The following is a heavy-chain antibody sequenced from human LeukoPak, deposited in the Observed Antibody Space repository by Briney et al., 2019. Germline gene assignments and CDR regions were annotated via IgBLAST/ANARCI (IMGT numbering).Heavy chain of an antibody. V-gene: IGHV3-7*03. J-gene: IGHJ5*02. D-gene: IGHD3-3*02. CDR3: AKSGSSVFWS. CDR1: GFTFTNHW. CDR2: IKEDGSEK. Sequence: GGSLRLSCAASGFTFTNHWMSWVRQAPGKGLEWVANIKEDGSEKYYVDSVKGRFTVSRDNVKNSLFLQMNSLRVDDTAVYYCAKSGSSVFWSWGQGTLVTVSA.